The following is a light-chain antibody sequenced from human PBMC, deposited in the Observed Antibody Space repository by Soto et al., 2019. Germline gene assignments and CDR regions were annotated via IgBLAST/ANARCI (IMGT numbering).Light chain of an antibody. CDR3: QSHGSSPSANFV. CDR2: GND. V-gene: IGLV1-40*01. J-gene: IGLJ1*01. Sequence: QSVLTQPPSVSGAPGQRVTISCTGSSSNIGAGYDVHWYQQLPGKAPKLLIYGNDNRPSGVPERFSGSKSGTSASLAITGLRADDEADYYCQSHGSSPSANFVFGTGTKVTVL. CDR1: SSNIGAGYD.